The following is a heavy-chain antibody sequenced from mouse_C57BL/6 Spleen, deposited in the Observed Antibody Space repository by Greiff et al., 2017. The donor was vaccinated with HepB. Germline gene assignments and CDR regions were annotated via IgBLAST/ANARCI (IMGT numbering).Heavy chain of an antibody. V-gene: IGHV14-2*01. CDR1: GFNIKDYY. J-gene: IGHJ1*03. CDR2: IDPEDGET. CDR3: ATVVEGHWYFDV. Sequence: EVQRVESGAELVKPGASVKLSCTASGFNIKDYYMHWVKQRTEQGLEWIGRIDPEDGETKYAPKFQGKATITADTSSNTAYLQLSSLTSEDTAVYYCATVVEGHWYFDVWGTGTTVTVSS. D-gene: IGHD1-1*01.